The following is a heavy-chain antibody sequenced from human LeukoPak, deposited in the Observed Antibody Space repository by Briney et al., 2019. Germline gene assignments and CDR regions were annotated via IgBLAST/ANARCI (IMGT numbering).Heavy chain of an antibody. D-gene: IGHD3-10*01. CDR2: ISSSSTI. CDR1: GFTFSSYS. Sequence: GGSLRLSCAASGFTFSSYSMNWVRQAPGKGLEWVSYISSSSTIYYADSVKGRFTISRDNAKNSLYLQMNSLRDEDTAVYYCARLEYYYVSGNYYKLFDYWGQGTLVTVCS. J-gene: IGHJ4*02. V-gene: IGHV3-48*02. CDR3: ARLEYYYVSGNYYKLFDY.